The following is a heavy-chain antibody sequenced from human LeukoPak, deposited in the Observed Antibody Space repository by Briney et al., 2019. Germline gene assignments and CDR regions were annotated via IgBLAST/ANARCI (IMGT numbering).Heavy chain of an antibody. CDR3: ARGGDYLDF. CDR2: IKQDGSEK. Sequence: GGSLRLSCAASGFTVSIYCMSWVRQAPGKGLEWVANIKQDGSEKYYVDSVKGRFTISRDNANTSLYLQMNSLRAEDTAVYYCARGGDYLDFWGQGTLVAVSS. J-gene: IGHJ4*02. CDR1: GFTVSIYC. V-gene: IGHV3-7*05.